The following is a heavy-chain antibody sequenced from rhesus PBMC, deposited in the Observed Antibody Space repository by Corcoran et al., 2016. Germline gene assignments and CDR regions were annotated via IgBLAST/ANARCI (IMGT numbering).Heavy chain of an antibody. D-gene: IGHD5-24*01. J-gene: IGHJ4*01. CDR3: ARGYSGYSPFFDY. Sequence: QVQLQASGPGLVKPSATLYLTCAVSGYSISSGYGWSCIRHPPGKGLEWIGYIGCSSGSTNYNPSLKSRVTISKDTSKNQFSLKLSSVTAADTAVYYCARGYSGYSPFFDYWGQGVLVTVSS. CDR1: GYSISSGYG. V-gene: IGHV4-127*01. CDR2: IGCSSGST.